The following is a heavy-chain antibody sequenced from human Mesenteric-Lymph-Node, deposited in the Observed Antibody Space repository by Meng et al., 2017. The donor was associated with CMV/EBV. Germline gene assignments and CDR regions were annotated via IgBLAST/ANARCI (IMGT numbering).Heavy chain of an antibody. Sequence: SETPSLTCTVSGGSVDTNHYWSWIRQTPGKGLEWIGHVFYSGSTNYNPSLKSGVTISIDTFNNQFSLKLNSVTAADTAVYYCARDGYCSGGSCYSYYGMDVWGQGTTVTVSS. CDR3: ARDGYCSGGSCYSYYGMDV. CDR1: GGSVDTNHY. CDR2: VFYSGST. J-gene: IGHJ6*02. V-gene: IGHV4-59*02. D-gene: IGHD2-15*01.